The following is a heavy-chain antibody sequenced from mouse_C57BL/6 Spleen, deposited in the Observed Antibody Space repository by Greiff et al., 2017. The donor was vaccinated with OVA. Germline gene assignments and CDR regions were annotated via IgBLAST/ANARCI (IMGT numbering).Heavy chain of an antibody. CDR2: IYPRSGNT. V-gene: IGHV1-81*01. CDR3: ARTGYGSSEAWFAY. Sequence: QVQLQQSGAELARPGASVKLSCTASGYTFTSYGISWVKQRTGQGLEWIGEIYPRSGNTYYNEKFKGKATLTADKSSSTAYMELRSLTSEDSAVYFCARTGYGSSEAWFAYWGQGTLVTVSA. D-gene: IGHD1-1*01. CDR1: GYTFTSYG. J-gene: IGHJ3*01.